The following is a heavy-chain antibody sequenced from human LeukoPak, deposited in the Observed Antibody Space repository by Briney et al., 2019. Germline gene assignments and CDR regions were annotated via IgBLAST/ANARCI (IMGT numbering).Heavy chain of an antibody. V-gene: IGHV4-59*11. CDR2: IYYSGST. CDR3: VRYGANFDY. CDR1: GGSISSHY. J-gene: IGHJ4*02. Sequence: PSGTLSLTCTVSGGSISSHYWSWIRQPPGKGLEWIGYIYYSGSTNYNPSLKSRVTISVDTSRNQFSLKLSSVTAADTAVYYCVRYGANFDYWGQGTLVTVSS. D-gene: IGHD1-26*01.